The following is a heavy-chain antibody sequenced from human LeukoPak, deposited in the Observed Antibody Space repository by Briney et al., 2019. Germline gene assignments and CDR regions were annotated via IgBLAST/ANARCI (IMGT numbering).Heavy chain of an antibody. CDR3: AREKWLRLGGYFDY. CDR2: ISGSGSTI. V-gene: IGHV3-11*01. J-gene: IGHJ4*02. Sequence: GGSLRLSCAASEFTFSDYYMSWIRQAPGKGLEWVSYISGSGSTIYYADSVKGRFTISRDNANNLLYLQMNSLRAEDTAIYYCAREKWLRLGGYFDYWGQGTLVTVSS. D-gene: IGHD5-12*01. CDR1: EFTFSDYY.